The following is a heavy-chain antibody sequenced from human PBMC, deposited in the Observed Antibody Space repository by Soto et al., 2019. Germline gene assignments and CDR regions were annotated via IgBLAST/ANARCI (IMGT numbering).Heavy chain of an antibody. D-gene: IGHD2-15*01. Sequence: QVQLVQSGAEVKKPGSSVKVSCKAPGGTFSSYAISWVRQAPGQGLEWMGGIIPIFGTAKYAQKFQGRVTITEDESTSKGYMELSSLRSEDTAVYYCARSQGGSSSLDIYYYYYYGMDVWGQGTTVTVSS. V-gene: IGHV1-69*01. CDR1: GGTFSSYA. CDR2: IIPIFGTA. CDR3: ARSQGGSSSLDIYYYYYYGMDV. J-gene: IGHJ6*02.